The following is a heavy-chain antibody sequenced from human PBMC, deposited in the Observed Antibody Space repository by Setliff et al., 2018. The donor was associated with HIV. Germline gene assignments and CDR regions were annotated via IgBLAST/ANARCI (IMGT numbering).Heavy chain of an antibody. CDR1: GGTFGSYG. CDR3: TRGRGIIGALVY. D-gene: IGHD2-21*01. CDR2: IIPIFSTS. Sequence: SVKVSCKASGGTFGSYGVNWVRQAPGHGLEWMGGIIPIFSTSNYAQRFQGRVTITADESTSTAYMELYNLRSEDTAMYYCTRGRGIIGALVYWGQGTLVTVSS. J-gene: IGHJ4*02. V-gene: IGHV1-69*13.